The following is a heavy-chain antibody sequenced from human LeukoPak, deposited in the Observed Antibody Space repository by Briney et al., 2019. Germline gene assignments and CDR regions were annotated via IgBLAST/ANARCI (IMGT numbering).Heavy chain of an antibody. Sequence: GRSLRLSCAASEFTFSSYSMNWVRQAPGKGLEWVSSISSSSSYIYYADSVKGRFTISRDNAKNSLYLQMNSLRAEDTAVYYCARGGLYYYGSGSSGDVWGQGTTVTVSS. CDR3: ARGGLYYYGSGSSGDV. J-gene: IGHJ6*02. D-gene: IGHD3-10*01. CDR2: ISSSSSYI. V-gene: IGHV3-21*01. CDR1: EFTFSSYS.